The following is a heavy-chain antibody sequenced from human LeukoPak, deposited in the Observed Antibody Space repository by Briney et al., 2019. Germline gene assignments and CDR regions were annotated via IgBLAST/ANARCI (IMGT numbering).Heavy chain of an antibody. CDR2: IIPIFGTA. CDR3: ARDQVYGMDV. CDR1: GGTFSSYA. V-gene: IGHV1-69*06. J-gene: IGHJ6*04. Sequence: SVKVCSKASGGTFSSYAISWVRQAPGQGLEWMGGIIPIFGTANYAQKFQGRVTITADKSTSTAYMELSSLRSEDTAVYYCARDQVYGMDVWGKGTTVTVSS.